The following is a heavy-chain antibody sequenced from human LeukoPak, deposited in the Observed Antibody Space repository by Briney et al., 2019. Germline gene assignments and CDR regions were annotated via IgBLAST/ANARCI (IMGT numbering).Heavy chain of an antibody. Sequence: PSETLSLTCTVSGGSIGSGGYYWSWIRQHPGKGLEWIGYIYYSGSTYYNPSLKSRVTISVDTSKNQFSLKLSSVTAADTAVYYCAKAGSYYDTLYDAWGQGTLVTVSS. CDR2: IYYSGST. D-gene: IGHD3-22*01. V-gene: IGHV4-31*03. J-gene: IGHJ5*02. CDR1: GGSIGSGGYY. CDR3: AKAGSYYDTLYDA.